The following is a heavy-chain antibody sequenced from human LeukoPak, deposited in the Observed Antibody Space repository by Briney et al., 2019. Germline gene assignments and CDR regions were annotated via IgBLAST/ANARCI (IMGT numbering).Heavy chain of an antibody. CDR1: GGSISSYY. D-gene: IGHD1-26*01. CDR3: ARYSGSYPHDAFEI. Sequence: SETLSLTCTVSGGSISSYYWSWIRQPPGKGLEWIGCIYYSGSTSYNPSLKSRVTISVDTSKNQFSLKLRSVTAADTAVYCCARYSGSYPHDAFEIWGQGTMVTVSS. J-gene: IGHJ3*02. CDR2: IYYSGST. V-gene: IGHV4-59*01.